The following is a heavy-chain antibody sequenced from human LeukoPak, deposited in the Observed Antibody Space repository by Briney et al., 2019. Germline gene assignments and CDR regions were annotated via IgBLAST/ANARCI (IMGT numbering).Heavy chain of an antibody. J-gene: IGHJ6*03. V-gene: IGHV4-34*01. D-gene: IGHD3-16*01. Sequence: SETLSLTCAVYGGSFSGYYWSWIRQPPGKVLEWIGEINHSGSTNYNPSLKSRVTISVDTSKNQFSLKLSSVTAADTAVYYCAREGGLGYYYYMDVWGKGTTVTVSS. CDR3: AREGGLGYYYYMDV. CDR1: GGSFSGYY. CDR2: INHSGST.